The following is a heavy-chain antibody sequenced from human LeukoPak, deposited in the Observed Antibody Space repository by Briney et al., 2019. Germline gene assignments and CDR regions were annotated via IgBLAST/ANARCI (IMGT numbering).Heavy chain of an antibody. CDR2: IWSDGSQK. V-gene: IGHV3-33*03. J-gene: IGHJ4*02. Sequence: GGSLRHSCEASGFTFSGSGFHWVRLAPGKGLEWVAVIWSDGSQKYHADSVKGRFTISRDNAKNSLYLQMNSLRAEDTAVYYCAGPTCLRGGYCSTKFWGQGTLVTVSS. CDR3: AGPTCLRGGYCSTKF. CDR1: GFTFSGSG. D-gene: IGHD2-2*01.